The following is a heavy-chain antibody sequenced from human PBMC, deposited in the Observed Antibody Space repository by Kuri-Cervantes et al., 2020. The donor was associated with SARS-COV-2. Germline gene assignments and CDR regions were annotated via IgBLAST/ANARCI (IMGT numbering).Heavy chain of an antibody. CDR3: YCAPKEGFDS. CDR1: GYTFNNYD. V-gene: IGHV1-8*02. Sequence: ASVKVSCKASGYTFNNYDINWVRQAPGQGLEWMGMVKTNSGNTLYAQIFQGRVTMTRDTSTSTVYLELSSLTSEDTAIYYCYCAPKEGFDSWGQGTLVTVSS. CDR2: VKTNSGNT. D-gene: IGHD2-21*01. J-gene: IGHJ4*02.